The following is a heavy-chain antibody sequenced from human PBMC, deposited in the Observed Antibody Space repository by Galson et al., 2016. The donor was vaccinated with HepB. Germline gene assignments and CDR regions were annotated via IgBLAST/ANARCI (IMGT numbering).Heavy chain of an antibody. CDR1: GFTFSETY. CDR2: ITSSGGLS. V-gene: IGHV3-11*01. Sequence: SLRLSCAASGFTFSETYMTWIRQAPGEGLEWISYITSSGGLSYYADSMEGRFTISRDNAKSSVYLQINSLRAEDTAVYYCAREGLHLGELSAQFDYWGQGTLVTVSS. CDR3: AREGLHLGELSAQFDY. J-gene: IGHJ4*02. D-gene: IGHD3-16*02.